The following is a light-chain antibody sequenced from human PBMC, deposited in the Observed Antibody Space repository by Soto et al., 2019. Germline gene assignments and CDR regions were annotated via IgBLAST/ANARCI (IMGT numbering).Light chain of an antibody. Sequence: QSGLTQPPSASGTPGQRVTISCSGSYSNFGSNIVNWYQHFPGTAPKLLIYNNNKRPSGVPDRFSASKSGTSVSLAISGLQSEDEAIYYCASWDDSLNDVLFGGGTKLTVL. J-gene: IGLJ2*01. CDR2: NNN. CDR1: YSNFGSNI. V-gene: IGLV1-44*01. CDR3: ASWDDSLNDVL.